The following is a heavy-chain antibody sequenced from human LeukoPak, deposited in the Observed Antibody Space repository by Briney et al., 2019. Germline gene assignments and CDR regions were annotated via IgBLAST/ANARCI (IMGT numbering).Heavy chain of an antibody. CDR2: IGTGSSDI. Sequence: GGSLRLSCAASGFTFGPYTMNWVRQAPGEGLELVSFIGTGSSDIYYADSVKGRFTISRDNSKNTLYLQMNSLRAEDTAVYYCAKDRTTRWGYFQHWGQGTLVTVSS. CDR3: AKDRTTRWGYFQH. V-gene: IGHV3-48*01. J-gene: IGHJ1*01. CDR1: GFTFGPYT. D-gene: IGHD2/OR15-2a*01.